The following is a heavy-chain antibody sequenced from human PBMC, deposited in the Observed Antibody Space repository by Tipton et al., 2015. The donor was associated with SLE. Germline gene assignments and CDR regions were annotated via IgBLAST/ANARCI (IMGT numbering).Heavy chain of an antibody. J-gene: IGHJ3*02. D-gene: IGHD4-17*01. CDR3: ARDVWATVTTDAFEI. V-gene: IGHV3-74*01. CDR1: GFTFSSSW. CDR2: INSDGSGT. Sequence: GSLRLSCAASGFTFSSSWMNWVRQAPGKGLMWVARINSDGSGTSYADSVKGRYTISRDNAKNTLYLQMNSLRAEDTAVYYCARDVWATVTTDAFEIWGQGTTVTVSS.